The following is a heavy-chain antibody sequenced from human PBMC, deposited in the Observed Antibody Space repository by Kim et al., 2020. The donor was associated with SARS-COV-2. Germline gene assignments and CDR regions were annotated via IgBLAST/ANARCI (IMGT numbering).Heavy chain of an antibody. CDR3: ARDFQIDKYCSGGSCYSGFDY. J-gene: IGHJ4*02. CDR2: IWYDGSNK. D-gene: IGHD2-15*01. V-gene: IGHV3-33*01. Sequence: GGSLRLSCAASGFTFSSYGMHWVRQAPGKGLEWVAVIWYDGSNKYYADSVKGRFTISRDNSKNTLYLQMNSLRAEDTAVYYCARDFQIDKYCSGGSCYSGFDYWGQGTLVTVSS. CDR1: GFTFSSYG.